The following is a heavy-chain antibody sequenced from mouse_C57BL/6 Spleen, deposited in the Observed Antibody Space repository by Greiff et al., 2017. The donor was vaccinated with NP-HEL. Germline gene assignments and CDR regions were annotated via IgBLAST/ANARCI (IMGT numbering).Heavy chain of an antibody. CDR3: TRSPFNWDSYYYAMDY. D-gene: IGHD4-1*01. J-gene: IGHJ4*01. CDR2: IYPGNSDT. CDR1: GYTFTSYW. V-gene: IGHV1-5*01. Sequence: VQLQQSGTVLARPGASVKMSCKTSGYTFTSYWMHWVKQRPGQGLEWIGAIYPGNSDTSYNQKFKGKAKLTAVTSASTAYMELSSLTNEDSAVYYCTRSPFNWDSYYYAMDYWGQGTSVTVSS.